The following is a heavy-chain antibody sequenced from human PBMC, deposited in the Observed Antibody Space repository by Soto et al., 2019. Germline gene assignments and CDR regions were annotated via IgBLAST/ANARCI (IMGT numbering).Heavy chain of an antibody. CDR3: AREDRDRETGLVPAAIDGMDV. CDR2: IIPIFGIP. Sequence: QVQLVQSGAEVKKPGSSVKVSCKASGGTFSRYSITWVRQAPGHGLEWIGRIIPIFGIPTYAQKFQGRVTFTPDESTSTAYMELSSLRSDDTAVYYCAREDRDRETGLVPAAIDGMDVWGQGTTVTVSS. J-gene: IGHJ6*02. CDR1: GGTFSRYS. D-gene: IGHD2-2*01. V-gene: IGHV1-69*08.